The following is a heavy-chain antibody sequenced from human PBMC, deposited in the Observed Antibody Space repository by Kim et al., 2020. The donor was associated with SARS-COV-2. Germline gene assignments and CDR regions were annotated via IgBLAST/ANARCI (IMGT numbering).Heavy chain of an antibody. Sequence: GGSLRLSCAVSGIPFSNAWFNWVRQAPGKGLEWVGHIKSKSDGGTADLAAPVKGSFAISRDDSKHTLYLLMNSLTTDDSAVYYCTTVSMRWGQGTLVTAS. D-gene: IGHD2-2*01. CDR1: GIPFSNAW. CDR2: IKSKSDGGTA. J-gene: IGHJ1*01. V-gene: IGHV3-15*01. CDR3: TTVSMR.